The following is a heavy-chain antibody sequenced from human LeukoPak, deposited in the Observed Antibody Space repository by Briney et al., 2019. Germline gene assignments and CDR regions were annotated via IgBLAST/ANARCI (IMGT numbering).Heavy chain of an antibody. CDR2: ISESGAST. Sequence: GGSLRLSCSVSAFTFNTFDNFAMNWVRQAPGKGLEWVAAISESGASTYYAASVKGRFTISRDNSKNTLYLQMNSLRAEDTAVYYCAKSDDSSGYSSPIRWGQGTLVTVSS. CDR3: AKSDDSSGYSSPIR. J-gene: IGHJ4*02. D-gene: IGHD3-22*01. CDR1: AFTFNTFDNFA. V-gene: IGHV3-23*01.